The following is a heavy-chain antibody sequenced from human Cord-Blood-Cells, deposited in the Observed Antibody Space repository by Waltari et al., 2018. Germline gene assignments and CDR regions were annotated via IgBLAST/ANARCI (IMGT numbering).Heavy chain of an antibody. CDR3: ARDRRYYGSGSYAFDI. CDR1: GGSISSYY. V-gene: IGHV4-59*01. J-gene: IGHJ3*02. D-gene: IGHD3-10*01. CDR2: IYYSGST. Sequence: QVQLQESGPGLVKPSATLSLTCTVSGGSISSYYWSWIRQPSGKGLEWIGYIYYSGSTNYNPSLKSRVTISVDTSKNQFSLKLSSVTAADTAVYYCARDRRYYGSGSYAFDIWGQGTMVTVSS.